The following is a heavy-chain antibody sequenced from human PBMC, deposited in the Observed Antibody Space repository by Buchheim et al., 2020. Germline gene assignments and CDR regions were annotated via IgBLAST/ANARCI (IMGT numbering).Heavy chain of an antibody. Sequence: EVQLVESGGGLVQPGGSVRLSCAASGFTFSTSEMNWVRQAPGKGPEWVSSITGSGRTIYYADSVKGRFAISRDNAKNSLYLQMNSLRAEDTAVYYCASVLQWDYYYGRDVWGKGTT. CDR3: ASVLQWDYYYGRDV. V-gene: IGHV3-48*03. CDR2: ITGSGRTI. J-gene: IGHJ6*04. CDR1: GFTFSTSE. D-gene: IGHD1-26*01.